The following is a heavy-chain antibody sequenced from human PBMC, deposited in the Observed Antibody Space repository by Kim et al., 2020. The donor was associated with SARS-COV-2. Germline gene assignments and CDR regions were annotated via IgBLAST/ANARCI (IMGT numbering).Heavy chain of an antibody. D-gene: IGHD4-17*01. Sequence: NYSPAFQGHVTISADTSISTAYLQWSSLKASDTSMYYCARTYGDKWGFDYWGQGTLVTVSS. V-gene: IGHV5-10-1*01. J-gene: IGHJ4*02. CDR3: ARTYGDKWGFDY.